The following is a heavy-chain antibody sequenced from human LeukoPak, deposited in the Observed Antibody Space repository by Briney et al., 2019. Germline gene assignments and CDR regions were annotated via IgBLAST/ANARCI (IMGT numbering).Heavy chain of an antibody. Sequence: ASVKVSCKASGYTFTGYYMHWVRQAPGQGLEWMGKINPSAGSTSYPQKFQGRVTMTRDTSTSTVYMDLSSLRSEDTAVYYCAREGKYSSSSSFNYYYYGMDVWGQGTTVTVSS. D-gene: IGHD6-6*01. CDR2: INPSAGST. CDR1: GYTFTGYY. CDR3: AREGKYSSSSSFNYYYYGMDV. J-gene: IGHJ6*02. V-gene: IGHV1-46*01.